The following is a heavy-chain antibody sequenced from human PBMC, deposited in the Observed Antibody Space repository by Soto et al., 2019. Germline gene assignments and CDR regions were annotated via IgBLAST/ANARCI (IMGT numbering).Heavy chain of an antibody. Sequence: SVKVSCKASGGTFSSYAISWVRQAPGQGLEWMGGIIPIFGTANYAQKFQGRVTITADESTSTAYMELSSLRSEDTAVYYCARDQTRYSGSYAPFDYWGQGTLVTVSS. CDR1: GGTFSSYA. CDR3: ARDQTRYSGSYAPFDY. D-gene: IGHD1-26*01. CDR2: IIPIFGTA. J-gene: IGHJ4*02. V-gene: IGHV1-69*13.